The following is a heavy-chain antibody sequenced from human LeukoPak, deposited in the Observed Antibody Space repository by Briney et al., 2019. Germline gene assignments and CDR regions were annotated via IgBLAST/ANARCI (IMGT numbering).Heavy chain of an antibody. CDR1: GFTFSDYY. CDR2: ISSSSTI. V-gene: IGHV3-69-1*01. J-gene: IGHJ2*01. CDR3: ARGPGIVVAGTNWYFDL. D-gene: IGHD6-13*01. Sequence: GGSLRLSCAASGFTFSDYYMNWVRQAPGKGLEWVSSISSSSTIYYADSVKGRFTISRDNSKNTPYLQINSLRAEDTAVYYCARGPGIVVAGTNWYFDLWGRGTLVTVSS.